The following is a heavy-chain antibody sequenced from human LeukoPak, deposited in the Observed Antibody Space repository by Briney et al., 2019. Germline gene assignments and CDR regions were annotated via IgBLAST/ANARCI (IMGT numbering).Heavy chain of an antibody. Sequence: SETLSLTCTVSGGSISSHYWSWIRQPPGKGLEWIGYIYYSGSTNYNPSLKSRVTISVDTSKNQFSLKLSSVTAADTAVYYCARFFADTAMVRSWFDPWGQGTLVTVSS. CDR1: GGSISSHY. D-gene: IGHD5-18*01. CDR2: IYYSGST. V-gene: IGHV4-59*11. CDR3: ARFFADTAMVRSWFDP. J-gene: IGHJ5*02.